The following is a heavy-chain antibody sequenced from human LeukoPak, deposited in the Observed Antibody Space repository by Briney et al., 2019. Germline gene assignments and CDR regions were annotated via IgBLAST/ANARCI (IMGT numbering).Heavy chain of an antibody. Sequence: ASVKVSCKASGYTFTGYYMHWVRQAPGQGLEWMGWINPNSGGTNYAQKFQGRVTVTRDTSISTAYMDLSRLRSDDTAVYYCARAGVWDYSDSSGYHNAAFDIWGQGTMVAVSS. J-gene: IGHJ3*02. CDR3: ARAGVWDYSDSSGYHNAAFDI. CDR1: GYTFTGYY. V-gene: IGHV1-2*02. CDR2: INPNSGGT. D-gene: IGHD3-22*01.